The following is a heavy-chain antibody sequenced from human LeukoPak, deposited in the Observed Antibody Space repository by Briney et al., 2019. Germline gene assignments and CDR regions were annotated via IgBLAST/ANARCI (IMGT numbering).Heavy chain of an antibody. CDR1: GFTFSSYW. V-gene: IGHV3-7*01. J-gene: IGHJ4*02. CDR3: ARVACISTSCWHYFDY. CDR2: TKQNDSEI. Sequence: PGGSLRLSCVASGFTFSSYWMSWVRQAPGKGLEWVANTKQNDSEIYYVDSVKGRFTISRDNAKNSLYLQMNSLRVEDTAVYYCARVACISTSCWHYFDYWGQGTLVTVPS. D-gene: IGHD2-2*01.